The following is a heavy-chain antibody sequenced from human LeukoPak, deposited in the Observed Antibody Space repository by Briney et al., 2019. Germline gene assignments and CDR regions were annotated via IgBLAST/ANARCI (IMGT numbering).Heavy chain of an antibody. V-gene: IGHV3-30*18. Sequence: PGGSLRLSCAASGFTFFSYGMHWVRQAPGKGLEWVAGISYDGSNKYSVDSVKGRFTISRDNSKNTLYLEMIRMRIEDTAVYYCEKGPVSGSRSPLDYWGQGTLVTVSS. CDR1: GFTFFSYG. CDR3: EKGPVSGSRSPLDY. CDR2: ISYDGSNK. J-gene: IGHJ4*02. D-gene: IGHD1-26*01.